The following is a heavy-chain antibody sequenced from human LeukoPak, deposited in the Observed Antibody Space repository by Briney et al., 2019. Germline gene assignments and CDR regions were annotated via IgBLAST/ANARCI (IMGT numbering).Heavy chain of an antibody. CDR2: IYYSGST. CDR3: ARSAEAVTTYPWYYYGMDV. Sequence: SETLSLTCTVSGGSISSYYWSWIRQPPGKGLEWIGYIYYSGSTNYNPSLKSRVTISVDTSKNQFSLKVRSVTAADTAVYYCARSAEAVTTYPWYYYGMDVWGQGTTVTVSS. D-gene: IGHD4-17*01. J-gene: IGHJ6*02. CDR1: GGSISSYY. V-gene: IGHV4-59*12.